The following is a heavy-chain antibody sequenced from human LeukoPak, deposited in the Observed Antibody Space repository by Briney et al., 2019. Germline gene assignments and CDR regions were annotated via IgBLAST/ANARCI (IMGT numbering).Heavy chain of an antibody. Sequence: PSETLSLTCTVSGGSISSGSYYWSWIRQPAGKGLEWIGRIYTSGSTNYNPSLKSRVTISVDTSKNQFSLKLSSVTAADTAVYYCARDWAYCSSTSCWTLWGQGTLVTVSS. CDR3: ARDWAYCSSTSCWTL. V-gene: IGHV4-61*02. CDR1: GGSISSGSYY. J-gene: IGHJ4*02. D-gene: IGHD2-2*01. CDR2: IYTSGST.